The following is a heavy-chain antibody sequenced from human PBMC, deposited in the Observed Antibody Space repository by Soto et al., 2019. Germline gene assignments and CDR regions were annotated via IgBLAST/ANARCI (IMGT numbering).Heavy chain of an antibody. CDR3: AKDRTYSDSWPSGPFDY. CDR1: GFTFSSYG. CDR2: ISYDGRNT. D-gene: IGHD6-13*01. J-gene: IGHJ4*02. Sequence: QVHLVESGGGVAQPGRSLRLSCAASGFTFSSYGIQWVRQAPGKGLEWVAVISYDGRNTYYGDSVKGRFTVSRDNSKNTLYLQMNSLRAEDTAVYYCAKDRTYSDSWPSGPFDYWGQGTLVTVSS. V-gene: IGHV3-30*18.